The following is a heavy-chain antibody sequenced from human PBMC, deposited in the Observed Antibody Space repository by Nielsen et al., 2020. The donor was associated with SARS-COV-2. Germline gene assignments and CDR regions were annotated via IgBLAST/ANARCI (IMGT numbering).Heavy chain of an antibody. D-gene: IGHD2-2*01. J-gene: IGHJ6*02. CDR2: INPSDGST. Sequence: ASVQVSCKASGYTFTSYYMHWVRQAPGQGLEWMGIINPSDGSTSYAQKFQGRVTMTRDTSTSTVYMELSSLRSEDTAVYYCARGVVVVPAAPKVSYYYYGMDVWGQGTTVTVSS. CDR3: ARGVVVVPAAPKVSYYYYGMDV. CDR1: GYTFTSYY. V-gene: IGHV1-46*01.